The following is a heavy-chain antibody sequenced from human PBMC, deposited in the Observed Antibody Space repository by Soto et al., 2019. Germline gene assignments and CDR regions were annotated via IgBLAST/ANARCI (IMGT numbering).Heavy chain of an antibody. Sequence: GESLKISCKGSGYSFTGYWISWVRQMPGKGLEWMGRIDPSDSYTNYSPSFQGHVTISADKSISTAYLQWSSLKASDTAMYYCARIYGDYGLYYYGMDGWGRGTTVTVSS. CDR3: ARIYGDYGLYYYGMDG. D-gene: IGHD4-17*01. J-gene: IGHJ6*02. CDR1: GYSFTGYW. CDR2: IDPSDSYT. V-gene: IGHV5-10-1*01.